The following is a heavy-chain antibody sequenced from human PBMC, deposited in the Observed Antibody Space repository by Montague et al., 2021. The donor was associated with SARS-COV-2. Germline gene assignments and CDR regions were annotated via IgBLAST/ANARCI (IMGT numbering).Heavy chain of an antibody. CDR2: ISGSGGST. J-gene: IGHJ4*02. Sequence: SLRRSCAASGFTFSSYAMSWVRQAPGKGLEWVSAISGSGGSTYYADSVKGRFTISRDNSKNTLYLQINSLRAEDTAVYYCAKRGVLLWFGGAFDYWGQGTLVTVSS. CDR1: GFTFSSYA. V-gene: IGHV3-23*01. D-gene: IGHD3-10*01. CDR3: AKRGVLLWFGGAFDY.